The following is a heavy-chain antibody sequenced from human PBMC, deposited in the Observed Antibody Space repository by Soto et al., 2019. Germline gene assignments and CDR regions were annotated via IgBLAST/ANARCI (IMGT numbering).Heavy chain of an antibody. CDR2: ISSSSSTI. CDR1: GFTFSSYS. V-gene: IGHV3-48*02. Sequence: GGSLRLSCAASGFTFSSYSMNWVRQAPGKGLEWVSYISSSSSTIYYADSVKGRFTISRDSAKNSLYLQMNSLRDEDTAADYCATGVSATRAGLRVWGRTHPPGNFDYWGQGTLVTVSS. CDR3: ATGVSATRAGLRVWGRTHPPGNFDY. J-gene: IGHJ4*02. D-gene: IGHD7-27*01.